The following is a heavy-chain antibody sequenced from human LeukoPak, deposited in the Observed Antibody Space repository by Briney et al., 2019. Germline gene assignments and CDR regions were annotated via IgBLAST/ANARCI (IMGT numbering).Heavy chain of an antibody. CDR3: ARVRIMVRGGGMDV. D-gene: IGHD3-10*01. V-gene: IGHV4-59*11. CDR2: IHYSGST. CDR1: GGSIRSHY. Sequence: SETLSLTCSVSGGSIRSHYWSWIRQPPGKGLEWIGYIHYSGSTNYNPSLTNRVTISVDTSNSQFSPNLISVSAADTAVYYCARVRIMVRGGGMDVWGKGTTVTVST. J-gene: IGHJ6*04.